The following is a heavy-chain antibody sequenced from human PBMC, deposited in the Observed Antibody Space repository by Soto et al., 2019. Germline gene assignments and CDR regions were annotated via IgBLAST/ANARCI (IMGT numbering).Heavy chain of an antibody. V-gene: IGHV2-5*02. D-gene: IGHD3-22*01. J-gene: IGHJ4*02. CDR3: VHRGDYRDSSGFYHPHFDY. Sequence: VSGPTLVNPTQTLTLTCTFSGFSLRDSLASVGWVRQPPGMALEWLALIYWDDDTRYSPSLKNRLTVTKDSSRNQVVLTLTNVDPADTGTYFCVHRGDYRDSSGFYHPHFDYWGQGTLVTSPQ. CDR1: GFSLRDSLAS. CDR2: IYWDDDT.